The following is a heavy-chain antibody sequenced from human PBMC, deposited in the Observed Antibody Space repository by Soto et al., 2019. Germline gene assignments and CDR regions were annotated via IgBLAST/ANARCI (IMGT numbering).Heavy chain of an antibody. CDR3: AKERSGKEFDY. CDR1: GFTFSTYG. V-gene: IGHV3-30*18. J-gene: IGHJ4*02. CDR2: ISYDGSNK. Sequence: GGSLRLSCAASGFTFSTYGMHWVRQAPGKGLEWVAVISYDGSNKYYADSVKGRFTISRDNTKNTLYLQVNSLRAEDTAVYYCAKERSGKEFDYRGQGTLVTVSS.